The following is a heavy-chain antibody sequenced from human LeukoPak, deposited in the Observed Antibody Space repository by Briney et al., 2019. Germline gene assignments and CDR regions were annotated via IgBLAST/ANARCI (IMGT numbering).Heavy chain of an antibody. D-gene: IGHD1-1*01. CDR1: GFSVSDYD. CDR2: ISSSGRLI. V-gene: IGHV3-11*04. Sequence: GGSLRLSCVVSGFSVSDYDMSWIRQTPGRGLEWISYISSSGRLIKHLESVKGRFTMSRDDAKNSLFLEMTSLRVDDTAVYFCARGPGTTSDSWGQGTLVTVSS. CDR3: ARGPGTTSDS. J-gene: IGHJ5*02.